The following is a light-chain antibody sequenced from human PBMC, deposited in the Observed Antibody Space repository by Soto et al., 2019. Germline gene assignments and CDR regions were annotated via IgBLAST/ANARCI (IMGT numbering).Light chain of an antibody. CDR1: QSVSSSY. CDR2: GVS. Sequence: EIVLTQSPGTLSLSPGERAILSCRASQSVSSSYLAWYQQKPGQSPRLLIYGVSSRVTGIPDRFSGSGSGTDFTLTINKLEPEDFAVYYCQQYGGSPPYTFGQGTKLEIK. CDR3: QQYGGSPPYT. V-gene: IGKV3-20*01. J-gene: IGKJ2*01.